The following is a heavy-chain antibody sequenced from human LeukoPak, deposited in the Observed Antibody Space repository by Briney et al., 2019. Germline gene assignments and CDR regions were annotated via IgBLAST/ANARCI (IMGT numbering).Heavy chain of an antibody. J-gene: IGHJ6*03. CDR3: ARDQPRQGFWSGYYYMDV. D-gene: IGHD3-3*01. V-gene: IGHV3-7*01. CDR1: GFTFSSYW. CDR2: IKQDGSEK. Sequence: RTGGSLRLSCAASGFTFSSYWMSWVRQAPGKGLEWVANIKQDGSEKYYVDSVKGRFTISRDNAKNSLYLQMNSLRAEDTAVYYCARDQPRQGFWSGYYYMDVWDKGTTATVSS.